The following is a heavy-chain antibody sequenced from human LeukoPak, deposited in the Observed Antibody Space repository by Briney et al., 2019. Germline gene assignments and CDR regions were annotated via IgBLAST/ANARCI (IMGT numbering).Heavy chain of an antibody. J-gene: IGHJ4*02. V-gene: IGHV3-23*01. Sequence: GGSLRLSCAGSGFTFSSYAMSWVRQAPGKGLEWVSAISGSGGSTYYADSVKGRFTISRDNSKNTLYLQMNSLRAEDTAVYYCAKAPHYDFWSGYSKSFFDYWGQGTLVTVSS. CDR1: GFTFSSYA. CDR2: ISGSGGST. D-gene: IGHD3-3*01. CDR3: AKAPHYDFWSGYSKSFFDY.